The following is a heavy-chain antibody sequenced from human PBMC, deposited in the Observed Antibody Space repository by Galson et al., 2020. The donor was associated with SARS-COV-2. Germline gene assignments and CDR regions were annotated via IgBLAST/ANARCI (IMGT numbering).Heavy chain of an antibody. J-gene: IGHJ3*02. D-gene: IGHD4-17*01. CDR2: IHYSGST. CDR1: GGSISNYY. CDR3: ARDPTTVASPVDDFDI. V-gene: IGHV4-59*13. Sequence: SQTLSLTCTVSGGSISNYYWSWIRQPPGKGLEWIGYIHYSGSTYYNTSLKSRVTISINTSKNQFSLKLNSVTAADTAVYYCARDPTTVASPVDDFDIGGQGTMVTVSS.